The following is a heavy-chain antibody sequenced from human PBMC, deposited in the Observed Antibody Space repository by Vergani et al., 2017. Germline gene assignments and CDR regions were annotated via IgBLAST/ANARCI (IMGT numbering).Heavy chain of an antibody. V-gene: IGHV3-30*03. Sequence: GQLVESGGGIVKPGRSLTLSCVASRSTFKTYGMHWVRQAPRKGLEWVGLIYYDGSNAYYADSVKGRITISRDHSKNTLYLRMNSLRAEDTAVYYCARCDSNYVFYYYYMDVWGKGTTVTVSS. CDR3: ARCDSNYVFYYYYMDV. D-gene: IGHD4-11*01. CDR2: IYYDGSNA. J-gene: IGHJ6*03. CDR1: RSTFKTYG.